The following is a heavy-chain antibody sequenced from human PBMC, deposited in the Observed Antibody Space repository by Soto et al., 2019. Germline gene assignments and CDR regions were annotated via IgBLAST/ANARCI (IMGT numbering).Heavy chain of an antibody. CDR1: GGSITSGGYY. CDR2: IYDSGST. J-gene: IGHJ4*02. Sequence: SETLSLTCTVSGGSITSGGYYWSWIRQHPGKGLEWLGYIYDSGSTFYNPSLKSRITLSVDTSKNQFSLKLSSVTVADTAVYFCAREQAGYFYGIDYWGQGTLVTVSS. CDR3: AREQAGYFYGIDY. V-gene: IGHV4-31*03. D-gene: IGHD3-10*01.